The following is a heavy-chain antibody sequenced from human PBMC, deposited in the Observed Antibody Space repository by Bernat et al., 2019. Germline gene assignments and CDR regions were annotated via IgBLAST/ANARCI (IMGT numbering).Heavy chain of an antibody. CDR1: GFIFSGAA. J-gene: IGHJ4*02. V-gene: IGHV3-73*02. CDR3: AKDSGLFNYLPAGYFDY. Sequence: EVQLVESGGGLVQPGGSLKLSCAASGFIFSGAAIHWVRQASGRGLEWVGRIRSKSNNYATAYAASVKGRFIVSRDDSENTAYLQMNSLNTEDTAVYYCAKDSGLFNYLPAGYFDYWGQGTLVTVSS. CDR2: IRSKSNNYAT. D-gene: IGHD4-11*01.